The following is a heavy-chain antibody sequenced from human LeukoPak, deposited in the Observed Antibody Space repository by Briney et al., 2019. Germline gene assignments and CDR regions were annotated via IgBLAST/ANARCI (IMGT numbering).Heavy chain of an antibody. CDR1: GYTFTSYD. CDR2: MNPNSGNT. D-gene: IGHD2-2*01. V-gene: IGHV1-8*01. Sequence: GASVKVSCKASGYTFTSYDINWVRQATGQGLEWMGWMNPNSGNTGYAQKFQGRVTMTRDTSTTTVYMELSSLRSEDTAFYYCARASTYCSSTRCDFDYWGQGTLVIVSS. CDR3: ARASTYCSSTRCDFDY. J-gene: IGHJ4*02.